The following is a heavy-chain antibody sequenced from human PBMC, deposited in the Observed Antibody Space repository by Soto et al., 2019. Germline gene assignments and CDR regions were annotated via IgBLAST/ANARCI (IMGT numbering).Heavy chain of an antibody. Sequence: VASMKVSCKASGYTFTSYDINWVRQATGQGLEWMGWMNPNSGNTGYAQKFQGRVTMTRNTSISTAYMELSSLRSEDTAVYYCASTMVRGVIINYWGQGTLVTVSS. J-gene: IGHJ4*02. CDR1: GYTFTSYD. CDR3: ASTMVRGVIINY. D-gene: IGHD3-10*01. CDR2: MNPNSGNT. V-gene: IGHV1-8*01.